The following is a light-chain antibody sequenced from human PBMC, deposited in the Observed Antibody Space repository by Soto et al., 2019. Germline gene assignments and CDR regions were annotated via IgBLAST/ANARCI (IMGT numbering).Light chain of an antibody. CDR2: EVS. CDR3: SSYAGTNKV. Sequence: QSVLTQPPSASGSPGQSVTISCTGTSGDVGGHNFVSWYQFHPGKAPELIIYEVSKRPSGVPNRFSGSKSDNTASLTVSGLQAEDEADYFCSSYAGTNKVFGGGTQLTVL. V-gene: IGLV2-8*01. CDR1: SGDVGGHNF. J-gene: IGLJ3*02.